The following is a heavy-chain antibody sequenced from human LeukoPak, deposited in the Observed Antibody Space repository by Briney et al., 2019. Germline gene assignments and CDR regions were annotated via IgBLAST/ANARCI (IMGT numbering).Heavy chain of an antibody. Sequence: SETLSLTCTVSGGSISSYYWSWIRRPPGKGLEWIGYIYYSGSTNYNPSLKSRVTISVDTSKNQFSLKLSSVTAADTAVYYCARDPYGYGMDVWGQGTTVTVSS. CDR1: GGSISSYY. D-gene: IGHD4-17*01. CDR3: ARDPYGYGMDV. V-gene: IGHV4-59*01. CDR2: IYYSGST. J-gene: IGHJ6*02.